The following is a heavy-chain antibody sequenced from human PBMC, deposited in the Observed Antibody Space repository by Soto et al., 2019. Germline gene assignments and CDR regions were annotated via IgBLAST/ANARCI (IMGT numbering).Heavy chain of an antibody. J-gene: IGHJ6*02. D-gene: IGHD6-19*01. V-gene: IGHV4-34*01. CDR2: INHSGST. CDR3: ARRRVNSSGWYTFYYYYGMDV. Sequence: QVQLQQWGAGLLKPSETLSLTCAVYGGSFSGYYWSWIRQPPGKGLEWIGEINHSGSTNYNPSLKSRVTISVDTSKNQFSLKLSSVTAADTAVYYCARRRVNSSGWYTFYYYYGMDVWGQGTTVTVSS. CDR1: GGSFSGYY.